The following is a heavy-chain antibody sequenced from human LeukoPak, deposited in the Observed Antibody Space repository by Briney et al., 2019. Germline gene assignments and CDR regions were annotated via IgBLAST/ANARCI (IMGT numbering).Heavy chain of an antibody. CDR1: GFTFSSYW. Sequence: GGSLRLSCAASGFTFSSYWMTWVRLAPGKGLEWVANIKEDGSQKYYVDSVKGRFTISRDNAKNSLNLQMNSLRAEDTAVYYCARERRDMLRGVTPPPSDYWGQGTLVTVSS. J-gene: IGHJ4*02. V-gene: IGHV3-7*01. CDR3: ARERRDMLRGVTPPPSDY. D-gene: IGHD3-10*01. CDR2: IKEDGSQK.